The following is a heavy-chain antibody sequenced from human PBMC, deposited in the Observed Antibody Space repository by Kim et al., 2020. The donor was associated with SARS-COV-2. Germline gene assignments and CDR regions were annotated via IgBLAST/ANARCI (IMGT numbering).Heavy chain of an antibody. CDR3: AKAGSKRIVETMFFFDY. Sequence: SVKGRFTISREKSKNTLYLQMNSLRHEDTAVYFCAKAGSKRIVETMFFFDYWGQGTPVTVSS. V-gene: IGHV3-30*02. D-gene: IGHD3-10*02. J-gene: IGHJ4*02.